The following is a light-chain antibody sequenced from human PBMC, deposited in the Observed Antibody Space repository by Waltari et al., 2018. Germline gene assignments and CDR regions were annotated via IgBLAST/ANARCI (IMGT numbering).Light chain of an antibody. CDR2: AAS. Sequence: AIQMTQSPSSLSASVGNRVTITCRASQGIRNDLGWYQQKPGKAPKVLIYAASSLQSGVPSRFSGSGSGADFTLTISSLQPEDFATYYCLQDYNYPRTFGQGTKLEIK. J-gene: IGKJ2*01. CDR1: QGIRND. V-gene: IGKV1-6*01. CDR3: LQDYNYPRT.